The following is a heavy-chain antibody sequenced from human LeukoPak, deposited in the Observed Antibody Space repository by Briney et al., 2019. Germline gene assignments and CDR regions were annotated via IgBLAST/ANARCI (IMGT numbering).Heavy chain of an antibody. Sequence: GGSLRLSCAASGFTFDDYGMSWVRQAPGKGLEWVSGINWNGGSTGYADSAKGRFTISRDNAKNSLYLQMNSLRAEDTAVYYCASIAARPYYYYYYYMDVWGKGTTVTVSS. V-gene: IGHV3-20*04. J-gene: IGHJ6*03. D-gene: IGHD6-6*01. CDR2: INWNGGST. CDR1: GFTFDDYG. CDR3: ASIAARPYYYYYYYMDV.